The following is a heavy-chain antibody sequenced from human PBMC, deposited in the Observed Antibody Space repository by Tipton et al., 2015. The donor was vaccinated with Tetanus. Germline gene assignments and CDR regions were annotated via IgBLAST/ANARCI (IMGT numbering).Heavy chain of an antibody. Sequence: TLSLTCAVYGGSFSGYYWSWIRQPPGKGLEWIGEINHSGSTNYNPSLKSRVTISVDTSKNQFSLKLSSVTAADTAVYYCARALWGRNGMDVWGQGTTVTVSS. CDR2: INHSGST. V-gene: IGHV4-34*01. J-gene: IGHJ6*02. CDR1: GGSFSGYY. CDR3: ARALWGRNGMDV. D-gene: IGHD3-16*01.